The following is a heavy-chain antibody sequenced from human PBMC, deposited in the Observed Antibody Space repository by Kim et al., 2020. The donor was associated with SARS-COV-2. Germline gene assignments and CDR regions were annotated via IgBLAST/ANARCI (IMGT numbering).Heavy chain of an antibody. CDR1: GGSFSGYY. CDR3: ARGSRTTGTWDFDY. V-gene: IGHV4-34*01. D-gene: IGHD1-1*01. CDR2: INHSGST. J-gene: IGHJ4*02. Sequence: SETLSLTCAVYGGSFSGYYWSWIRQPPGKGLEWIGEINHSGSTNYNPSLKSRVTISVDTSKNQFSLKLSSVTAADTAVYYCARGSRTTGTWDFDYWGQGTLVTVSS.